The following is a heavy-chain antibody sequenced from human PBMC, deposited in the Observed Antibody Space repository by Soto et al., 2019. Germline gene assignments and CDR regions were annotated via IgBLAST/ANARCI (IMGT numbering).Heavy chain of an antibody. CDR2: IYYSGST. CDR1: GGSISSGDYY. J-gene: IGHJ4*02. D-gene: IGHD2-21*02. V-gene: IGHV4-30-4*01. CDR3: ARGPRQDRGGDCYLGYYFDY. Sequence: PSETLSLTCTVSGGSISSGDYYWSWIRQPPGKGLEWIGYIYYSGSTYYNPSLKSRVTISVDTSKNQFSLKLSSVTAADTAVYYCARGPRQDRGGDCYLGYYFDYWGQGTLVTVSS.